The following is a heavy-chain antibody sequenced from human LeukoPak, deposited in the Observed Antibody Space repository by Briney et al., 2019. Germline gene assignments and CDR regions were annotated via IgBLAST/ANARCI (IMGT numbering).Heavy chain of an antibody. V-gene: IGHV4-34*01. CDR3: ARGGFRAAARRDY. J-gene: IGHJ4*02. CDR1: GGSFSGYY. CDR2: INHSGST. Sequence: SETLSLTCAVYGGSFSGYYWSWIRQPPGKGLEWIGEINHSGSTNYNPSLKSRVTISVDTSKNQFSLKLSSVTAADTAVYYCARGGFRAAARRDYWGQGTLVTVSS. D-gene: IGHD6-13*01.